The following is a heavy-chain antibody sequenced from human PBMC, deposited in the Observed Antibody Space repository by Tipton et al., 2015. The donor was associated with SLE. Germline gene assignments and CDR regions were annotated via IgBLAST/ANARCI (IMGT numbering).Heavy chain of an antibody. J-gene: IGHJ3*02. CDR3: ASWVVGMTPGAFDI. V-gene: IGHV3-21*01. D-gene: IGHD1-14*01. Sequence: SLRLSCAASGFTFSSYSMNWVRQAPGKGLEWVSSISSSSSYIYYADSVKGRFTISRDNSKNTLYLQMNSLRAEDTAVYYCASWVVGMTPGAFDIWGQGTMVTVSS. CDR2: ISSSSSYI. CDR1: GFTFSSYS.